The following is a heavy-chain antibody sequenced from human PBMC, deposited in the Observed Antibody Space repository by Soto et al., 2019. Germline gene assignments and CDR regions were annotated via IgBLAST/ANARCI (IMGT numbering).Heavy chain of an antibody. D-gene: IGHD6-19*01. V-gene: IGHV3-15*01. Sequence: PGGSLRLSCAASGFTFSNAWMSWVRQAPGKGLEWVGRIKSKTDGGTTDYAAPVKGRFTISRDDSKNTLYLQMNSLKTEDTAVYYCTTDLYSSGWSAAFDIWGQGTMVTVSS. CDR1: GFTFSNAW. J-gene: IGHJ3*02. CDR2: IKSKTDGGTT. CDR3: TTDLYSSGWSAAFDI.